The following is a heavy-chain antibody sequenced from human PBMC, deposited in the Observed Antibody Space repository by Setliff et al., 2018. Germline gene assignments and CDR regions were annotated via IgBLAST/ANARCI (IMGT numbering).Heavy chain of an antibody. Sequence: SETLSLTCAVSGYSISSGYYWGWIRQPPGKGLEWIGSIYHSGSTYYNPSLKSRVTISVDTSKNQFSLKRSSVTAADTAVYYCARENLSSGWYVGGYYYYYGMXXXXXGTTVTVSS. V-gene: IGHV4-38-2*01. CDR2: IYHSGST. CDR1: GYSISSGYY. D-gene: IGHD6-19*01. CDR3: ARENLSSGWYVGGYYYYYGMXX. J-gene: IGHJ6*01.